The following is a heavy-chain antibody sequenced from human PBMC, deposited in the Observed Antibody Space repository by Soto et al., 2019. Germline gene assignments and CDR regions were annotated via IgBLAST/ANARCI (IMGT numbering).Heavy chain of an antibody. CDR3: AKNIVRGHWYFDL. V-gene: IGHV3-30*18. D-gene: IGHD3-10*01. J-gene: IGHJ2*01. CDR2: ISSDGSQK. CDR1: GIAFSGCG. Sequence: QVQLVESGGGVVQPGKSLRLSCAASGIAFSGCGMFWVRQTPSKGLEWVAAISSDGSQKYYAASGKGRFTISRDNSQNTLYVQMNGRTTEDTAVYYCAKNIVRGHWYFDLWSRGTLVTVSS.